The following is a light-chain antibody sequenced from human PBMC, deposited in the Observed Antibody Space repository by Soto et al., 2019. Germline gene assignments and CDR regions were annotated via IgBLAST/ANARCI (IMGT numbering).Light chain of an antibody. J-gene: IGKJ4*01. Sequence: ERVLTQSPATLSLSPGERATLSCSASPSVSNSLAWYQHKPGQAPRLLIYDAYNRATGVPTRFSGSVSGTDFTLTISSLEPEDLAVYYCQQRNQWPPVTFGGGTKVDIK. V-gene: IGKV3-11*01. CDR1: PSVSNS. CDR3: QQRNQWPPVT. CDR2: DAY.